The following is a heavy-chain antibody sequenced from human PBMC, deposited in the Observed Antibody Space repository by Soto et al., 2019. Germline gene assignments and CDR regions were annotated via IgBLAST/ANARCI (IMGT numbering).Heavy chain of an antibody. J-gene: IGHJ6*02. CDR3: ATSSSRAHYYGMDV. CDR1: GFTFSSYG. CDR2: VSAGGGDT. Sequence: GGSLRLSCAASGFTFSSYGMNWVRQAPGEGLEWVAGVSAGGGDTSYADSVKGRVTISRDNSKDTLYLQMNSLRAEDTAVYYCATSSSRAHYYGMDVWGQGTTVTVSS. D-gene: IGHD2-2*01. V-gene: IGHV3-23*01.